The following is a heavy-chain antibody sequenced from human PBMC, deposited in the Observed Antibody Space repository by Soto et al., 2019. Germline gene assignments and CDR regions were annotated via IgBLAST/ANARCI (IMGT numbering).Heavy chain of an antibody. D-gene: IGHD5-12*01. CDR1: GYTFTSYG. V-gene: IGHV1-69*13. CDR2: IILNDDKT. Sequence: GASVKVSCKASGYTFTSYGISWVRRAPGQGLEWMGGIILNDDKTKYAQKFQGRVTITADESTSTVYMELSSLRSDDTAVYYCVRVVAIPGYPDNWGQGTLVTVS. CDR3: VRVVAIPGYPDN. J-gene: IGHJ4*02.